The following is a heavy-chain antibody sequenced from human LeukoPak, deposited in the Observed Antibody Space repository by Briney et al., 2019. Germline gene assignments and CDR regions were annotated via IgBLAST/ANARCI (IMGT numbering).Heavy chain of an antibody. CDR3: ARHATESTIFGVAIPNNWFDP. V-gene: IGHV4-39*01. J-gene: IGHJ5*02. D-gene: IGHD3-3*01. CDR2: IYYSWST. CDR1: GGSISSSSYY. Sequence: SETLSLTCTVSGGSISSSSYYWGWIRQPPGKGLERIGSIYYSWSTYYNPSLKSRVTISVDTSKNQFSLRLSSVTAADTAVYYCARHATESTIFGVAIPNNWFDPWGQGTLVTVSS.